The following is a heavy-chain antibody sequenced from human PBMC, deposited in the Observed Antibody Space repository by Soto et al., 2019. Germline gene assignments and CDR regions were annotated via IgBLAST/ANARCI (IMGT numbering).Heavy chain of an antibody. V-gene: IGHV3-30-3*01. CDR3: ARASGYSSSSRRTIDY. CDR2: ISYDGSIK. CDR1: GFTFNSYA. D-gene: IGHD6-6*01. Sequence: GGSLRLSCAASGFTFNSYAMHWVRQAPGKGLEWVAIISYDGSIKYYADSVKGRFTISRDNAKNSLYLQMNSLRAEDTAVYYCARASGYSSSSRRTIDYWGQGTLVTVSS. J-gene: IGHJ4*02.